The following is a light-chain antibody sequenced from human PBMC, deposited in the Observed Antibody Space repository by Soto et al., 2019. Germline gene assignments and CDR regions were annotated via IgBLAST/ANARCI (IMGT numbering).Light chain of an antibody. V-gene: IGLV2-14*01. Sequence: QSVLTPPASVSGSPGQWITISCPGNSSDVGGYNYVSWYQQHPGKAPKLMIYDVSNRPSGVSNRFSGSKSGNTASLTISGLQAEDEADYYCSSYTSSSTYVFGTGTKVTVL. CDR1: SSDVGGYNY. CDR3: SSYTSSSTYV. J-gene: IGLJ1*01. CDR2: DVS.